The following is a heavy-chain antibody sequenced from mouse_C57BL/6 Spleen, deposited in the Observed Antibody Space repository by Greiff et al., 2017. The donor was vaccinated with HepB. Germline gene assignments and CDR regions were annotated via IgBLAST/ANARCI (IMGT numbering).Heavy chain of an antibody. Sequence: VQLQQSGAELVKPGASVKISCKASGYEFSSYWMNWVKQRPGKGLEWIGQIYPGDGDTNYNGKFKGKATLTADKSSSTAYMQLSSLTSEDSAVYFCARSPLSGTWFAYWGQGTLVTVSA. CDR2: IYPGDGDT. CDR1: GYEFSSYW. J-gene: IGHJ3*01. CDR3: ARSPLSGTWFAY. D-gene: IGHD6-1*01. V-gene: IGHV1-80*01.